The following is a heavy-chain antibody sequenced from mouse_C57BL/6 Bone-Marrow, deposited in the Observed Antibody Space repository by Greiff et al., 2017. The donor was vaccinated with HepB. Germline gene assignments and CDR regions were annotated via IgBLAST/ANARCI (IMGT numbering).Heavy chain of an antibody. J-gene: IGHJ1*03. CDR2: IYPYNGVS. CDR3: ARVYGSSHWYFDV. CDR1: GYSFTGYY. V-gene: IGHV1-31*01. Sequence: DVKLVESGPELVKPGASVKISCKASGYSFTGYYMHWVKQSHGNILDWIGYIYPYNGVSSYNQKFKGKATLTVDKSSSTAYMELRSLTSEDSAVYYCARVYGSSHWYFDVWGTGTTVTVSS. D-gene: IGHD1-1*01.